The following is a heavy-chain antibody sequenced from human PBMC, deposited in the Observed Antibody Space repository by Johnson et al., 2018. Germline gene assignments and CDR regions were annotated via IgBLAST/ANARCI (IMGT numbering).Heavy chain of an antibody. Sequence: EVQLLESGGGLVQPGGSLRLSCAASGFTFSSYAMHWVRQAPGKGLEYVSAISSNGGSTYYANSVKGGFTISRDNSKNTLYLQMGSLRAEDMAVYYCARDLPLDVWGKGTTVTVSS. CDR2: ISSNGGST. CDR1: GFTFSSYA. J-gene: IGHJ6*04. CDR3: ARDLPLDV. V-gene: IGHV3-64*01.